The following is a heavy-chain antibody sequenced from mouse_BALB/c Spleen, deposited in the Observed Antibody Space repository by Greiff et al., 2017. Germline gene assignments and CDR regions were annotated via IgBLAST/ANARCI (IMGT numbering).Heavy chain of an antibody. CDR1: GFTFSSYA. Sequence: EVKVVESGGGLVKPGGSLKLSCAVSGFTFSSYAMSWVRQTPEKRLEWVASISSGGSTYYPDSVKGRFTISRDNARNILYLQMSSLRSEDTAMYYCARVYYDYVWFAYWGQGTLVTVSA. V-gene: IGHV5-6-5*01. CDR2: ISSGGST. CDR3: ARVYYDYVWFAY. J-gene: IGHJ3*01. D-gene: IGHD2-4*01.